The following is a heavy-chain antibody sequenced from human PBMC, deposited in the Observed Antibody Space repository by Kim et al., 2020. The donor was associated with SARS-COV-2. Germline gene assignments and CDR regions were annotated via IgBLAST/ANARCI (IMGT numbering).Heavy chain of an antibody. D-gene: IGHD4-17*01. CDR2: T. CDR3: VTATVSNHSMDV. Sequence: TEYSASVKGRFTISSDDSQNSLYLQMNRGEGEDTAVYYCVTATVSNHSMDVWGKGTTVTVSS. V-gene: IGHV3-72*01. J-gene: IGHJ6*04.